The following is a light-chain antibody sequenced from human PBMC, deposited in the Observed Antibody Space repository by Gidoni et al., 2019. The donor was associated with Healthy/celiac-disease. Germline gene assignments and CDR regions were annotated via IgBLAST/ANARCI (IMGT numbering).Light chain of an antibody. J-gene: IGKJ1*01. V-gene: IGKV3-15*01. CDR2: GAS. CDR1: QSVSSN. CDR3: HQYNNWGT. Sequence: EIVMTQSPATLSVSPGERATLSCRASQSVSSNLAWYQQKPGQAPSLLIYGASTRATGIPARFSGSGSGTEFTLTISSLQSEDFAVYYCHQYNNWGTFXQXTKVEIK.